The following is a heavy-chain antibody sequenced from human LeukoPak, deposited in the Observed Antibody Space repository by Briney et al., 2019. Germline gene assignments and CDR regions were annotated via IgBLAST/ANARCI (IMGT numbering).Heavy chain of an antibody. CDR1: GGSISSSSYY. D-gene: IGHD3-16*01. V-gene: IGHV4-39*07. Sequence: SETLSLTCTVSGGSISSSSYYWGWIRQPPGKGLVWIGSIYYSGSTYYNPSLKSRVTISVDTSKNQFSLKLSSVTAADTAIYYCVKFGVDYDMGVWGQGTTVTVSS. J-gene: IGHJ6*02. CDR2: IYYSGST. CDR3: VKFGVDYDMGV.